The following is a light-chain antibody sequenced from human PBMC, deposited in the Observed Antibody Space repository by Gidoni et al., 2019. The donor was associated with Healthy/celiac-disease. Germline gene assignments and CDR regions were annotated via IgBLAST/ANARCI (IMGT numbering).Light chain of an antibody. CDR3: MQALQTPYT. CDR2: LGS. V-gene: IGKV2-28*01. Sequence: DMVMTQSPLSLPVTPGEPASISCRSSQSLLHSNGYNYLDWYLQKPGQSPQLLIYLGSNRASGVPDRFSGSVSGTDFTLKISRVEAEDVGVYYCMQALQTPYTFGGGTKVEIK. CDR1: QSLLHSNGYNY. J-gene: IGKJ4*01.